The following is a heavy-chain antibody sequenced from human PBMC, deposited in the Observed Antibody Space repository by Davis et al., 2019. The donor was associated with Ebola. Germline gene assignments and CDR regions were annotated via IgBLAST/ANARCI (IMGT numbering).Heavy chain of an antibody. D-gene: IGHD2-2*01. CDR2: TYYRSKWYN. CDR1: GDSVSSHSAA. CDR3: ARDRDCSSTSCYVGSDYYYGMDV. Sequence: SQTLSLTCAISGDSVSSHSAAWNWIRQSPSRGLEWLGRTYYRSKWYNDYAVSVKSRITINPDTSKNQFSLQLNSVTPEDTAVYYCARDRDCSSTSCYVGSDYYYGMDVWGQGTTVTVSS. J-gene: IGHJ6*02. V-gene: IGHV6-1*01.